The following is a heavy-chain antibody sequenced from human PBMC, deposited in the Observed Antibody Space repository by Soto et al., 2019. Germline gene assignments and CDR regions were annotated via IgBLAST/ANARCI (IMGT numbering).Heavy chain of an antibody. CDR2: IIPIFGTA. Sequence: QVQLVQSGAEVKKPGSSVKVSCKASGGTFSSYAISWVRQAPGQGLEWMGGIIPIFGTANYAQKFQGRVTITADESTSTAYMGLSSLRSEDTAVYYCASGNYYDSSGYYYVPFDYWGQGTLVTVSS. V-gene: IGHV1-69*01. D-gene: IGHD3-22*01. CDR3: ASGNYYDSSGYYYVPFDY. J-gene: IGHJ4*02. CDR1: GGTFSSYA.